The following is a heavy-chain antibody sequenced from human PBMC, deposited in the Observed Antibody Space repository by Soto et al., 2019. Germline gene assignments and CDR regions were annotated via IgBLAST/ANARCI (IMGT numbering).Heavy chain of an antibody. D-gene: IGHD6-13*01. CDR2: IYYSGST. CDR3: ARGIAAAGNPLFDY. V-gene: IGHV4-31*03. Sequence: QVQLQESGPGLVKPSQTLSLTCTVSGGSISSGGYYWSWIRQHPGKGLEWIGYIYYSGSTYYNPSRKSRVTISVDTSQNQFSLKLSSATAADTAVYYCARGIAAAGNPLFDYWGQGTLVTVSS. J-gene: IGHJ4*02. CDR1: GGSISSGGYY.